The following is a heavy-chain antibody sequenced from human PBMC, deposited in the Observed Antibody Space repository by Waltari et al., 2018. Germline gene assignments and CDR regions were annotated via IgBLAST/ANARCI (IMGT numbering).Heavy chain of an antibody. CDR3: AKAGKGYCSSTSCSTYDS. J-gene: IGHJ4*02. Sequence: EVQLLESGGDLVQPGGSLRLSCAASEFTFSNYAMTWVRQAPGTGLEWCSSISADSIRAYYADSVKGRLTISRDNAKNTLYLQMNSLRAEDTALYYCAKAGKGYCSSTSCSTYDSWGQGTLVTVSS. D-gene: IGHD2-2*01. V-gene: IGHV3-23*01. CDR2: ISADSIRA. CDR1: EFTFSNYA.